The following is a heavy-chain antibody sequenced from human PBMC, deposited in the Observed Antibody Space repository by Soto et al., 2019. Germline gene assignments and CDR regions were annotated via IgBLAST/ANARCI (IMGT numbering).Heavy chain of an antibody. Sequence: GGSLRLSCAASGFTFGSNAMSWVRQAPGKGLEWVSAISSSGGTTYYADSVKGRFTISRENSKNTLYLQMNSLRAEDTAVYYCAKGTTYYCDSSGTAFDIWGQGTMVTVSS. J-gene: IGHJ3*02. D-gene: IGHD3-22*01. CDR1: GFTFGSNA. CDR2: ISSSGGTT. V-gene: IGHV3-23*01. CDR3: AKGTTYYCDSSGTAFDI.